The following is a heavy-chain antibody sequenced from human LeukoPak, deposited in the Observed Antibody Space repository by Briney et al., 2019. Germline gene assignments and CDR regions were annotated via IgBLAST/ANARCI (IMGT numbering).Heavy chain of an antibody. CDR3: AREGRMGTADAFDV. CDR2: VGTAGDT. D-gene: IGHD1-14*01. V-gene: IGHV3-13*01. CDR1: GFTFNNYE. J-gene: IGHJ3*01. Sequence: GGSLRLSCAASGFTFNNYEMHWVRQTAGKGLKSVSAVGTAGDTFYAGSVKGRFSISRDNAESSLFLQMNSLRAGDTAVYYCAREGRMGTADAFDVWGQGTMVTVSS.